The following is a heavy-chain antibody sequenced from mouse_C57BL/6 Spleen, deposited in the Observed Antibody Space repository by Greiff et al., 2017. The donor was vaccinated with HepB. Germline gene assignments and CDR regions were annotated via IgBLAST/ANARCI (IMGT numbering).Heavy chain of an antibody. V-gene: IGHV5-12*01. CDR3: ARYDYDGEYFDY. J-gene: IGHJ2*01. Sequence: EVQVVESGGGLVQPGGSLKLSCAASGFTFSDYYMYWVRQTPEKRLEWVAYISNGGGSTYYPETVKGRFTISRDNAKNTLYLQMSRLKSEDTAMYYCARYDYDGEYFDYWGQGTTLTVSS. D-gene: IGHD2-4*01. CDR1: GFTFSDYY. CDR2: ISNGGGST.